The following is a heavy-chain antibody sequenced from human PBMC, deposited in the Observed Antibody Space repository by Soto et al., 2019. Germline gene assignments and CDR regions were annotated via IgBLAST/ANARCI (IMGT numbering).Heavy chain of an antibody. V-gene: IGHV3-30*18. D-gene: IGHD3-22*01. CDR1: GFTFSTYG. Sequence: QVQLVESGGGVVQPGTSLRLSCAASGFTFSTYGIHWVRQAPGKGLEWVALISYDGGSKYYGDSVKGRFIISRDNSHNMVSLQMNSLRADDTAVYFCAKEQLAMTVVVADYFDSWGQGTLVTVSS. J-gene: IGHJ4*02. CDR2: ISYDGGSK. CDR3: AKEQLAMTVVVADYFDS.